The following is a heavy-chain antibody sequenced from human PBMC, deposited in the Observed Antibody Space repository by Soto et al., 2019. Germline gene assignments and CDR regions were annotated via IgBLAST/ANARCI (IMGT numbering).Heavy chain of an antibody. Sequence: SVKVSCKASGGTFSSYAISWVRQAPGQGLEWMGGIIPIFGTANYAQKFQGRVTITADESTSTAYMELSSLRSEDTAVYYCARHPGIAVASRFDYWGQGTLVTVSS. D-gene: IGHD6-13*01. J-gene: IGHJ4*02. CDR2: IIPIFGTA. CDR1: GGTFSSYA. V-gene: IGHV1-69*13. CDR3: ARHPGIAVASRFDY.